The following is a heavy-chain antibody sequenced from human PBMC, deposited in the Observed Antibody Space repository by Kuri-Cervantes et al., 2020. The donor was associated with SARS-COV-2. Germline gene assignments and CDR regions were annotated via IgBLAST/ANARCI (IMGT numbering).Heavy chain of an antibody. CDR3: TKDLAGLGMTH. V-gene: IGHV3-33*06. CDR1: GFSLSNFG. J-gene: IGHJ4*02. CDR2: MWSGGSNK. D-gene: IGHD7-27*01. Sequence: GGSLRLSCAASGFSLSNFGMHWVRQAPGKGLEWVAAMWSGGSNKYYADSVKGRFTISRDNSNNTLYLQMNILRSEDTAVYYCTKDLAGLGMTHWGQGTLVTVSS.